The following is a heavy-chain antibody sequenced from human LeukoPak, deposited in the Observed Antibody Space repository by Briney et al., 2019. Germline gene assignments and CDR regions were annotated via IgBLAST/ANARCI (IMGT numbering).Heavy chain of an antibody. V-gene: IGHV4-39*07. D-gene: IGHD6-19*01. Sequence: SETLSLTCTVSGGSISSSSYYSGWIRQPPGKGLEWIGSIYYSGSTYYNPSLKSRVTISVDTSKNQFSLKLSSVTAADTAVYYCARSVPIAVAGSANDAFDIWGQGTMVTVSS. CDR3: ARSVPIAVAGSANDAFDI. CDR2: IYYSGST. J-gene: IGHJ3*02. CDR1: GGSISSSSYY.